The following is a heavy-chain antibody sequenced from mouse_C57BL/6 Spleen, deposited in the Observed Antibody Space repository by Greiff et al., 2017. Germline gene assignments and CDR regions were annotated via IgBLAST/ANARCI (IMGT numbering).Heavy chain of an antibody. CDR3: ARSGSSYRYFDV. D-gene: IGHD1-1*01. Sequence: QVQLQQSGAELVKPGASVKLSCKASGYTFTSYWMQWVKQRPGQGLEWIGETDPSVSYTNYNQKFKGKATLTVDTSSSTAYMQLSSLTSEDSAVYYCARSGSSYRYFDVWGTGTTVTVSS. CDR2: TDPSVSYT. CDR1: GYTFTSYW. V-gene: IGHV1-50*01. J-gene: IGHJ1*03.